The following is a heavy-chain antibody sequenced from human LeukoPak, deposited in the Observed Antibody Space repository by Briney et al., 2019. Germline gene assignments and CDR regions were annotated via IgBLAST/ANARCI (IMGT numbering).Heavy chain of an antibody. D-gene: IGHD5-18*01. CDR3: AKESWGSGYSFFDY. CDR2: ISWNSGSI. V-gene: IGHV3-9*01. CDR1: GFTFDDYA. J-gene: IGHJ4*02. Sequence: GRSLRLSCAASGFTFDDYAMHWVRQAPGKGLEWVSGISWNSGSIGYADSVKGRFTISRDNAKNSLYLQMNSLRAEDTALYYCAKESWGSGYSFFDYWGQGTLVTVSS.